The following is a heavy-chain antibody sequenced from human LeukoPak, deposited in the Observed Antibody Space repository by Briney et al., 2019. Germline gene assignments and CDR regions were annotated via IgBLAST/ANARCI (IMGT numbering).Heavy chain of an antibody. Sequence: AASVKVSCKASGYTFTSYGISWVRQAPGQGLEWMGWISAYNGNTNYAQKLQGRVTMTTDTSTSTAYMELRSLRSDDTAVYYCARLPYCSSTSCRSEFNRFDPWGQGTLVTVSS. J-gene: IGHJ5*02. CDR1: GYTFTSYG. D-gene: IGHD2-2*01. V-gene: IGHV1-18*01. CDR2: ISAYNGNT. CDR3: ARLPYCSSTSCRSEFNRFDP.